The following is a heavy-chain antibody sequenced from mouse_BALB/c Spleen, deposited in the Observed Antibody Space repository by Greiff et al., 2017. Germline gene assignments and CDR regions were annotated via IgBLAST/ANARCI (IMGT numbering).Heavy chain of an antibody. Sequence: LQQPGSELVRPGASVKLSCKASGYTFTSYWMHWVKQRPGQGLEWIGNIYPGSGSTNYDEKFKSKATLTVDTSSSTAYMQLSSLTSEDSAVYYCTRRATTDAYWGQGTTLTVSS. V-gene: IGHV1S22*01. J-gene: IGHJ2*01. CDR1: GYTFTSYW. CDR3: TRRATTDAY. CDR2: IYPGSGST. D-gene: IGHD1-1*01.